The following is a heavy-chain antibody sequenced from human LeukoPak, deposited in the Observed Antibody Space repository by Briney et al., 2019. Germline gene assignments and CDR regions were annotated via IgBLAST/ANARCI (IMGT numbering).Heavy chain of an antibody. D-gene: IGHD4-23*01. V-gene: IGHV1-8*02. Sequence: GASVKVSCKASGYTFTSYDINWVRQATGQGLEWMGWMNPNSGNTGYAQKLQGRVTMTTDTSTSTAYMELRSLRSDDTAVYYCARGFGGLEGWFDPWGQGTLVTVSS. J-gene: IGHJ5*02. CDR2: MNPNSGNT. CDR1: GYTFTSYD. CDR3: ARGFGGLEGWFDP.